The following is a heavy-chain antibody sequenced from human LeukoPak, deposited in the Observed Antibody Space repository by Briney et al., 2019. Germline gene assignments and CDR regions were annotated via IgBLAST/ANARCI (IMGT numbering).Heavy chain of an antibody. J-gene: IGHJ4*02. D-gene: IGHD2-21*02. CDR2: ISGSSGII. CDR3: ARLRCDVGDCYSAGQNF. V-gene: IGHV3-48*01. Sequence: GGSLRLSCAASGFTFNTYTMNWVRQAPGKGLEWVSYISGSSGIIDYADSVRGRFTISRDNAKNSLYLQMNSLRAEDTAVYFCARLRCDVGDCYSAGQNFWGQGTLVTVSS. CDR1: GFTFNTYT.